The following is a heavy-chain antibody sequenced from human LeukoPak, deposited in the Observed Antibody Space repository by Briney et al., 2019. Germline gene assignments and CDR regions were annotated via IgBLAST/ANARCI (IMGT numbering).Heavy chain of an antibody. CDR3: ARDIGYYDSSGRDY. J-gene: IGHJ4*02. D-gene: IGHD3-22*01. CDR1: GFTFSSYA. CDR2: ILYDGSNK. Sequence: GGSLRLSCAASGFTFSSYAMHWVRQAPCKGLEWVAVILYDGSNKYYADSVKGRFTISRDNSKNTLYLQMNSLRAEDTAVYYCARDIGYYDSSGRDYWGQGTLVTVSS. V-gene: IGHV3-30-3*01.